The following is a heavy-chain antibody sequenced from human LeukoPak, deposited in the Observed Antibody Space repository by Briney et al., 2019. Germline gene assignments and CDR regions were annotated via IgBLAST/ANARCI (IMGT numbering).Heavy chain of an antibody. CDR2: IYHTGST. CDR3: ATSRPYDFWSGYTLDY. J-gene: IGHJ4*02. Sequence: SETLSLTCNVSYSSSTSGHFYVWIRQPPGKGLEWIGSIYHTGSTYYSPSLKSRVTISRDTSKNQFSLRLTSVTAADTAVYYCATSRPYDFWSGYTLDYWGQGTLVTVSS. CDR1: YSSSTSGHF. D-gene: IGHD3-3*01. V-gene: IGHV4-38-2*02.